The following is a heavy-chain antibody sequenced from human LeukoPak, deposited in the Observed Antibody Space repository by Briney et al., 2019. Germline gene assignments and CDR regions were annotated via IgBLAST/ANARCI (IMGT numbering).Heavy chain of an antibody. J-gene: IGHJ4*02. V-gene: IGHV4-59*01. CDR3: ARVPAAGTGPDY. CDR1: GGSIGTYY. CDR2: VYYTGHT. D-gene: IGHD6-13*01. Sequence: SETLSLTCTISGGSIGTYYWSWIRQPPGKGLEWIGWVYYTGHTRYNPSLKSRVTIWLETSKNQFSLSLTSVIAADTALYYCARVPAAGTGPDYWGQGTLVTVSS.